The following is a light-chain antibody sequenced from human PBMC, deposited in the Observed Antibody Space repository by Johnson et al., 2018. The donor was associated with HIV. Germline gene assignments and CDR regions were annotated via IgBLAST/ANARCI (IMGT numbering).Light chain of an antibody. CDR3: GTWVGSLSACV. CDR1: SSNIENNY. Sequence: QAVLTQPPSVSAAPGQKVTISCSGSSSNIENNYVSWYQQLPGTAPKVLIYESNKRPSGIPDRFSGSKSGTSATLGITGLQTGDEADYYCGTWVGSLSACVFGTGTKVTVL. V-gene: IGLV1-51*02. CDR2: ESN. J-gene: IGLJ1*01.